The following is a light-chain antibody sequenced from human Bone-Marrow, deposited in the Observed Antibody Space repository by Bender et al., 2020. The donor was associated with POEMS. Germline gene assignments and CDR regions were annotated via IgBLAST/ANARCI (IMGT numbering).Light chain of an antibody. J-gene: IGLJ3*02. Sequence: QSVLTQPPSVSGTPGQRVTISCSGSGSNIGGYPVNWYQQLPGTAPRLLIYGNTNRPSGVPARFSGSKSGASASLAITGLQSDDEAIYFCVAWDASLNGWVFGGGTKLTVL. CDR3: VAWDASLNGWV. V-gene: IGLV1-44*01. CDR1: GSNIGGYP. CDR2: GNT.